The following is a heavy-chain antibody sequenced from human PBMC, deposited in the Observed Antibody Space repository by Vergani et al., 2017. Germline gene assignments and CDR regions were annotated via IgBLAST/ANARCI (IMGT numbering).Heavy chain of an antibody. CDR2: IHPADYDT. J-gene: IGHJ4*02. D-gene: IGHD3-22*01. V-gene: IGHV5-51*01. Sequence: EVQLVQSGSEVKKPGESLKISCQISGYSFTNYWIGWVRQMPGKGLEWMGIIHPADYDTRYSPSFQGQGTIAVDKSISTAYLQRSGLGASDSAMYYCARLYGRDSSGSKYFDYWGQGTMVTVSS. CDR1: GYSFTNYW. CDR3: ARLYGRDSSGSKYFDY.